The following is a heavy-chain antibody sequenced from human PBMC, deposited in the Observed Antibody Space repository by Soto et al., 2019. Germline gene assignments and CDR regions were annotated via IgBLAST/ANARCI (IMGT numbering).Heavy chain of an antibody. CDR3: ARDLRTMHYYYGMDV. J-gene: IGHJ6*02. Sequence: ASVKVSCKASGYTFTSYYMHWVRQAPGQGLEWMGIINPSGGSTSYAQKFQGRVTMTRDTSTSTVYMELSGLRSEDTAVYYCARDLRTMHYYYGMDVWGQGTTVTVSS. D-gene: IGHD1-7*01. CDR2: INPSGGST. V-gene: IGHV1-46*01. CDR1: GYTFTSYY.